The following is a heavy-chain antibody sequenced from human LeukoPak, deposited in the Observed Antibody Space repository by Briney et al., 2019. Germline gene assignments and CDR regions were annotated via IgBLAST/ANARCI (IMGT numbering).Heavy chain of an antibody. Sequence: PGGSLRLSCATSGFTFSDYYMSWIRQAPGKGLEWVSYISSSGSTIYYADSVKGRFTISRDNSKNSLYLQMNSLRAEDMVVYYCAREYYDILTNYYGMDVWGQGTTVTVSS. J-gene: IGHJ6*02. D-gene: IGHD3-9*01. V-gene: IGHV3-11*01. CDR1: GFTFSDYY. CDR2: ISSSGSTI. CDR3: AREYYDILTNYYGMDV.